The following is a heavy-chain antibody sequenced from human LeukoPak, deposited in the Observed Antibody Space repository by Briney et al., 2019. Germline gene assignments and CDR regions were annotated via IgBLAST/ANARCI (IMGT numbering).Heavy chain of an antibody. Sequence: PGGSLRLSCAASGFTFSSYGMNWVRQAPGKGLEWVSGISGSGGSTYYADSVKGRFTISRDNFKNTLYLQMNSLRAEDTAVYYCAELGITMIGGVWGKGTTVTISS. D-gene: IGHD3-10*02. CDR3: AELGITMIGGV. CDR1: GFTFSSYG. CDR2: ISGSGGST. J-gene: IGHJ6*04. V-gene: IGHV3-23*01.